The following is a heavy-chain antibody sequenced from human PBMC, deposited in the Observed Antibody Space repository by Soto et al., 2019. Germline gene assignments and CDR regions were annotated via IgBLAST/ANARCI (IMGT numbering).Heavy chain of an antibody. V-gene: IGHV2-5*02. CDR2: TYWDDDK. CDR3: AHTKVTHWLGPHFAF. CDR1: GFSLSPSGGG. J-gene: IGHJ4*02. Sequence: QITVKESGPTLVKATQRLTLTCTFSGFSLSPSGGGVGWIRQPPGKALEWLAVTYWDDDKSYRPSLKSRLTITQDTSKNQVALTMTHMDPVDTATYFCAHTKVTHWLGPHFAFWGQGTLVTVSS. D-gene: IGHD6-19*01.